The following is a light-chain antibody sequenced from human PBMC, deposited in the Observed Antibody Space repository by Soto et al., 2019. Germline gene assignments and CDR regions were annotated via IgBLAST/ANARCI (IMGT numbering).Light chain of an antibody. CDR3: GAWDDSLNGVE. CDR2: SNN. CDR1: SSNIGTNS. Sequence: QSVLTQPPSASGTPGQRVTISCSGSSSNIGTNSVNWYQQLPGTAPKLLIYSNNQRPSGVPDRFSGSKSGTSASLAISGPQSEDEADYYCGAWDDSLNGVEFGGGTKLTVL. J-gene: IGLJ2*01. V-gene: IGLV1-44*01.